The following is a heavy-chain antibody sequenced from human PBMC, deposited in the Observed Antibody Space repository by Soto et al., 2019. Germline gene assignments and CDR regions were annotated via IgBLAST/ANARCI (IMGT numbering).Heavy chain of an antibody. CDR1: GFSFSDYY. Sequence: QVQLVESGGGLVKPGGSLRLSCAASGFSFSDYYMTWIRQAPGQGLEWISYITSGGSTYYADSVKGRFTISRDNARNSLYLQMNSLRVEDTAVYYCASDFPRRIMAWTAYHWGQGTLVTVSS. CDR3: ASDFPRRIMAWTAYH. CDR2: ITSGGST. J-gene: IGHJ1*01. V-gene: IGHV3-11*01. D-gene: IGHD2-21*02.